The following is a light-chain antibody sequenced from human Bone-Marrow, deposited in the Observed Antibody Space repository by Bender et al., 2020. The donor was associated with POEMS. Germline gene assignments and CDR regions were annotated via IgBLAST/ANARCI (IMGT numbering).Light chain of an antibody. CDR1: SSDVGSYNV. CDR2: EVS. Sequence: QSALTQPASVSGSPGQSITISCTGTSSDVGSYNVVSWYQENPGKAPKLMIYEVSKRPSGVSNRFSGSKSGTSASLAISGLQSEDEADYYCSAWDDSLKGPVFGGGTALTVL. J-gene: IGLJ3*02. CDR3: SAWDDSLKGPV. V-gene: IGLV2-14*02.